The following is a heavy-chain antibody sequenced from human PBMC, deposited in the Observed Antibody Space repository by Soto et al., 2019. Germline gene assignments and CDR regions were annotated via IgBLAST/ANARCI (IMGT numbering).Heavy chain of an antibody. CDR2: ISYDGSNK. Sequence: GGSLRLSCAASGFTFSSYGMHWVRQAPGKGLEWVAVISYDGSNKYYADSVKGRFTISRDNSKNTLYLQMNSLRAEDTAVYYCAKDVRAVFNFDYWGQGTLVTVSS. J-gene: IGHJ4*02. CDR3: AKDVRAVFNFDY. V-gene: IGHV3-30*18. CDR1: GFTFSSYG.